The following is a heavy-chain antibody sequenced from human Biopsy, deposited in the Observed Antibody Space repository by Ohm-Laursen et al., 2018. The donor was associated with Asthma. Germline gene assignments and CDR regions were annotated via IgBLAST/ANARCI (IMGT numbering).Heavy chain of an antibody. Sequence: SLRLSCTGSGFSFSNFAIHWVRQAPGKGLEWVGVISKDASTQDYADSVKGRFTMARDNSKNTLDLQMNSLREEDTAVYYCVRDGTDDAFDIWGQGTVVSVSS. CDR2: ISKDASTQ. CDR3: VRDGTDDAFDI. D-gene: IGHD1-1*01. CDR1: GFSFSNFA. J-gene: IGHJ3*02. V-gene: IGHV3-30*01.